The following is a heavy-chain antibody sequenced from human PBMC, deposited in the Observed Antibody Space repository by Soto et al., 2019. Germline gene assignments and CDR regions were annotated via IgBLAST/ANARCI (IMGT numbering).Heavy chain of an antibody. CDR3: ASPMPGVHGSGWETPFDY. D-gene: IGHD6-19*01. CDR1: GGTFSSYA. Sequence: QVQLVQSGAEVKKPGSSVKVSCKASGGTFSSYAISWVRQAPGQGLEWMGGIIPIFGTANYAQKFQGRVTITADESTCTAYMELSSLRSEDTAVYYCASPMPGVHGSGWETPFDYWGQGTLVTVSS. V-gene: IGHV1-69*01. J-gene: IGHJ4*02. CDR2: IIPIFGTA.